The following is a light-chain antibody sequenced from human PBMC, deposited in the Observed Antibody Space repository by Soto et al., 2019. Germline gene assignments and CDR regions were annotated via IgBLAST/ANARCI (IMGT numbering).Light chain of an antibody. CDR1: SSDIGGYNA. Sequence: QSVLTQPTSVSASPGQSITISCTGTSSDIGGYNAVSWYQHHPGRGPKLMIYEGSKRPSGVSNRFSGSKSGNTASLTISGLQAEDEADYYCCSYAGGSTAVFGGGTQLTVL. CDR2: EGS. J-gene: IGLJ7*01. CDR3: CSYAGGSTAV. V-gene: IGLV2-23*01.